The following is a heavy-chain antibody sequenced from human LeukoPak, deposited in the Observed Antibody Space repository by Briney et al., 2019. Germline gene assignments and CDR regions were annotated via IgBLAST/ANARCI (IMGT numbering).Heavy chain of an antibody. Sequence: GGSLRLSCAASGFTFSSYAMSWVRQAPGKGLEWVSVISGSGGSTYYADSVKGRFTISRDNSKNTLYLQMNSLRAEDTAVYYCAKVPLDYGGNSDYWGQGTLVTVSS. D-gene: IGHD4-23*01. CDR3: AKVPLDYGGNSDY. CDR1: GFTFSSYA. J-gene: IGHJ4*02. CDR2: ISGSGGST. V-gene: IGHV3-23*01.